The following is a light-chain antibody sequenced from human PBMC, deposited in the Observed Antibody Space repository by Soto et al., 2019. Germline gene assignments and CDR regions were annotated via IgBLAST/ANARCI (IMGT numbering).Light chain of an antibody. CDR3: QAYDSSLPGLL. V-gene: IGLV1-40*01. CDR1: NSNIGAGYT. CDR2: GDT. J-gene: IGLJ2*01. Sequence: QSVLTQPPSVTGAPGQRGTISCTGSNSNIGAGYTVHWYQQFPGRVPKLLIYGDTNRPSGVPDRFSGSKSGTSASLAITGLQAEDEADYYCQAYDSSLPGLLFGVGTKVTVL.